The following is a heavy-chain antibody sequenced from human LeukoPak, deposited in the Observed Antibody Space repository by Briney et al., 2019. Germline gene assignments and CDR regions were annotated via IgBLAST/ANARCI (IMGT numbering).Heavy chain of an antibody. D-gene: IGHD2-2*01. CDR3: AKDVLGYCSSTSCL. CDR2: IRYDGSNK. V-gene: IGHV3-30*02. CDR1: GFTFSSYG. J-gene: IGHJ4*02. Sequence: PGGSLRLSCAASGFTFSSYGMHWVRQAPGKGLEWVAFIRYDGSNKYYADSVKGRFTTSRDNSKNTLYLQMNSRRSEDTAVYYCAKDVLGYCSSTSCLWGQGTLVTVSS.